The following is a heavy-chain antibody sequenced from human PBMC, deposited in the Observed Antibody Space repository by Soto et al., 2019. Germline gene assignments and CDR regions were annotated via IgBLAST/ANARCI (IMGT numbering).Heavy chain of an antibody. V-gene: IGHV4-30-4*01. D-gene: IGHD2-15*01. CDR1: GGSISSGDYY. CDR3: ATMGTPATGLYFFDY. J-gene: IGHJ4*02. CDR2: IYYSGST. Sequence: SETLSLTCTVSGGSISSGDYYWSWIRQPPGKGLEWIGYIYYSGSTYYNPSLKSRVTISVDTSKSQFSLNLSFVTAADTAVYYCATMGTPATGLYFFDYWGQGSLVTVSS.